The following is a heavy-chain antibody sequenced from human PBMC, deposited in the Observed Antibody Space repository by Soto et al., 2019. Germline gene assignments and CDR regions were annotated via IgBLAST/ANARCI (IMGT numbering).Heavy chain of an antibody. CDR2: IYYTGGT. J-gene: IGHJ4*02. V-gene: IGHV4-59*08. Sequence: ADLLSRTCNVSVVTFRVYYWTWIRQPPVKPLEWIGSIYYTGGTNSNPSLRNLLTISVDTSKNNLSWKFNSLIIADTPVYYSASGTLSTIAAPDSWGKGHLVTVSS. CDR3: ASGTLSTIAAPDS. D-gene: IGHD6-13*01. CDR1: VVTFRVYY.